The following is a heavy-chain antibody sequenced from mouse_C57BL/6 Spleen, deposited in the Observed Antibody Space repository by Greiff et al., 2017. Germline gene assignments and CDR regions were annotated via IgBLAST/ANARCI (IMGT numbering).Heavy chain of an antibody. V-gene: IGHV1-64*01. CDR2: IHPNSGST. D-gene: IGHD4-1*02. CDR3: ASQLGRLFAY. Sequence: QVQLQQPGAELVKPGASVKLSCKASGYTFTSYWMHWVKQRPGQGLEWIGMIHPNSGSTNYNEKFKSKATLTVDKSSSTAYMQLSSLTSEDSAVYYCASQLGRLFAYWGQGTLVTVSA. J-gene: IGHJ3*01. CDR1: GYTFTSYW.